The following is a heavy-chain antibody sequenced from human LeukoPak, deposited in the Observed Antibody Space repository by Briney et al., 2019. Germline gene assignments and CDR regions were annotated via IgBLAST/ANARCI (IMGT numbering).Heavy chain of an antibody. Sequence: PGGSLRLSCAASGFTFSSYGMHWVRQAPGKGLEWVAVIWYDGSNKYYADSVKGRFTISRDNSKNTLYLHMNSLRAEDTAVYYCARDLLSDYDSSGLVFDYWGQGTLVTVSS. CDR1: GFTFSSYG. CDR2: IWYDGSNK. CDR3: ARDLLSDYDSSGLVFDY. J-gene: IGHJ4*02. V-gene: IGHV3-33*01. D-gene: IGHD3-22*01.